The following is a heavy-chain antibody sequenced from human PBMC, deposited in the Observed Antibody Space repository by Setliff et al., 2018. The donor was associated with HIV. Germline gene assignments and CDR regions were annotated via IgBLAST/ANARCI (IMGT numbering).Heavy chain of an antibody. CDR1: GGSISSGNYY. CDR2: IYYSGSS. V-gene: IGHV4-31*03. D-gene: IGHD3-10*01. CDR3: AREGARHYGSGRYHSWFDP. J-gene: IGHJ5*02. Sequence: SETLSLTCTVSGGSISSGNYYWSWIRQHPGKGLEWIGYIYYSGSSYYNPSLKSRVTMSVDTSKNQFSLKLSSVTAADTAVYYCAREGARHYGSGRYHSWFDPWGQVTQVTVSS.